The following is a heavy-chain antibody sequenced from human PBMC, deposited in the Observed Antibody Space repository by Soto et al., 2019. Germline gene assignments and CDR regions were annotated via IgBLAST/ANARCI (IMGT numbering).Heavy chain of an antibody. CDR3: ARDTYYGSKYGGDYYYYYGMDV. D-gene: IGHD3-10*01. CDR2: IYHSGST. J-gene: IGHJ6*02. CDR1: GGSISSSNW. V-gene: IGHV4-4*02. Sequence: SETLSLTCAVSGGSISSSNWWSWVRQPPGKGLEWIGEIYHSGSTNYNPSLKSRVTISVDKSKNQFSLKLSSVTAADTAVYYCARDTYYGSKYGGDYYYYYGMDVWGQGTTVTVSS.